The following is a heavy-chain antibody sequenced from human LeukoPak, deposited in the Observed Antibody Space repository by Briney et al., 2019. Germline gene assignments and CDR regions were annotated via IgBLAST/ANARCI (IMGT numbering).Heavy chain of an antibody. V-gene: IGHV4-34*01. Sequence: SETLSLTCAVYGGSFSGYYWSWIRQPPGKGLEWIGEINHSGSTNYNPSLKSRVTISVDMSKKQFSLKLSSVTAADTAVYYCARWYSSSSYYYYYYMDVWGKGTTVTVSS. CDR3: ARWYSSSSYYYYYYMDV. CDR2: INHSGST. CDR1: GGSFSGYY. D-gene: IGHD6-6*01. J-gene: IGHJ6*03.